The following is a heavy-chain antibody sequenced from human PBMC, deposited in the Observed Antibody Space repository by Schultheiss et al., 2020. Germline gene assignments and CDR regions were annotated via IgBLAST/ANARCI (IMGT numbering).Heavy chain of an antibody. CDR1: GFTVSSNY. CDR2: ISGSGGST. J-gene: IGHJ6*02. Sequence: GGSLRLSCAASGFTVSSNYMSWVRQAPGKGLEWVSAISGSGGSTYYADSVKGRFTISRDNSKNTLYLQMNSLRAEDTAVYYCAKDLNDSSGYYYYYYYGMDVWGQGTTVTVSS. V-gene: IGHV3-23*01. D-gene: IGHD3-22*01. CDR3: AKDLNDSSGYYYYYYYGMDV.